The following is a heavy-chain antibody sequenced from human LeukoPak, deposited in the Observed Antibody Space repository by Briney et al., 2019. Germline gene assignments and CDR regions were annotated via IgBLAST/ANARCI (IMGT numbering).Heavy chain of an antibody. D-gene: IGHD5-24*01. CDR1: GYSFTTYW. Sequence: GGSLKISCKGSGYSFTTYWIGWVRQMPGKGLEWMGIIYPGDSDTRYSPSFQGQVTISVDKSVSTAYLQWSSLKASDTAMYYCARFSTARDNWFDPWGQGTLVTVSS. V-gene: IGHV5-51*01. CDR3: ARFSTARDNWFDP. CDR2: IYPGDSDT. J-gene: IGHJ5*02.